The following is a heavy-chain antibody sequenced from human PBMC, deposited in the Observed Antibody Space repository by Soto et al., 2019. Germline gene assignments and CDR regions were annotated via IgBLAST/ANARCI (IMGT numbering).Heavy chain of an antibody. CDR3: ARDLGGSHDY. CDR1: GFTFSTYW. J-gene: IGHJ4*02. V-gene: IGHV3-74*01. D-gene: IGHD3-16*01. Sequence: GGSLRLSCAASGFTFSTYWMHWVRQAPGKGLVWVSRIKTDGSVTTYADSVKGRFTISRDNARNTLYLQMNTLRAEDTAVYYCARDLGGSHDYWGRGTLVTVSS. CDR2: IKTDGSVT.